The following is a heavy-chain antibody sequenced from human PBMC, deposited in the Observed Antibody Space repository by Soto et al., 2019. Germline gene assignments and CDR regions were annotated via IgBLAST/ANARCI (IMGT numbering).Heavy chain of an antibody. D-gene: IGHD2-2*01. J-gene: IGHJ4*02. V-gene: IGHV2-5*02. CDR3: AHLLGGCSRPCCWPGRFEY. CDR2: IYWDDDK. CDR1: GFSLSTSGVG. Sequence: QITLKESGPTLVKPTQTLTLTCTFSGFSLSTSGVGVGWIRQPPGKALEWLALIYWDDDKRYSPSLKSRITITKDTSKTQVALTMTTMDPVDTATYYCAHLLGGCSRPCCWPGRFEYWGQGTLVTVSS.